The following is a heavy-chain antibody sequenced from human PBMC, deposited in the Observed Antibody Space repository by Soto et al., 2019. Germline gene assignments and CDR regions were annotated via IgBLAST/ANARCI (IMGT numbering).Heavy chain of an antibody. CDR1: GFTFSNAW. D-gene: IGHD5-18*01. CDR3: TTDGYSYDPLRGS. J-gene: IGHJ4*02. CDR2: IQSKTDGGTT. V-gene: IGHV3-15*01. Sequence: GGSLRLSCAASGFTFSNAWMSWVRQAPGKGLEWVGRIQSKTDGGTTDYAALVKGRFTISRDDSKNTLYLQMNSLESEDTGVYYCTTDGYSYDPLRGSRGQGTLVTGSS.